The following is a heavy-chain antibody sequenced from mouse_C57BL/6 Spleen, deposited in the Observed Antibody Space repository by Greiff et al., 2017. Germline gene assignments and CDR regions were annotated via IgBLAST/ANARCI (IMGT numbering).Heavy chain of an antibody. CDR3: ARRGSGYRMDY. Sequence: EVQRVESGGGLVKPGGSLKLSCAASGFTFSDYGMHWVRQAPEKGLEWVAYISSGSSTIYYADTVKGRFTISRDNAKNTLFLQLTSLRSEDTAMXYSARRGSGYRMDYWGQGTSVTVSS. V-gene: IGHV5-17*01. CDR2: ISSGSSTI. D-gene: IGHD3-2*02. CDR1: GFTFSDYG. J-gene: IGHJ4*01.